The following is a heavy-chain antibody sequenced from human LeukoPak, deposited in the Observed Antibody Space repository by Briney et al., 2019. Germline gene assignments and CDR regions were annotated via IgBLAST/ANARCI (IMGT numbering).Heavy chain of an antibody. CDR2: ISTDGSQT. Sequence: GGSLRLSCEASGFTFSNYWMHWVRQPPGKGLMWVSQISTDGSQTFYADSVKGQFTISRDNAQNTLFLQMDSLRPEDTAVYYCVRSLRSADFWGQGTLVTVSS. J-gene: IGHJ4*02. CDR1: GFTFSNYW. CDR3: VRSLRSADF. V-gene: IGHV3-74*01.